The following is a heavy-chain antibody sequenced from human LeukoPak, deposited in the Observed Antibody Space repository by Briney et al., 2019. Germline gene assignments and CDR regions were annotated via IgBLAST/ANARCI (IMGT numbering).Heavy chain of an antibody. V-gene: IGHV3-30*02. J-gene: IGHJ4*02. CDR1: GFSFNNYG. Sequence: GGSLRLSCAASGFSFNNYGVQWVRQAPGKGLEWVAFIRYAGSHKYYADSVKGRFTISRDNAKNTLYLQMNSLRAEDTAVYYCTRGDYWGQGTLVTVSS. CDR2: IRYAGSHK. CDR3: TRGDY.